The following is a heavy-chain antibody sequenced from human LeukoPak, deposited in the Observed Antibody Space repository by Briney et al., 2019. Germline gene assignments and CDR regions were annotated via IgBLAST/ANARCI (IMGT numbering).Heavy chain of an antibody. CDR3: ARARYSSGQTFDY. CDR1: GGSISSYY. Sequence: ASETLSLTCTVSGGSISSYYWSWIRQPPGKGLEWIGYIYYSGSTYYNPSLKSRVTISVDTSKNQFSLKLSSVTAADTAVYYCARARYSSGQTFDYWGQGTLVTVSS. D-gene: IGHD6-19*01. CDR2: IYYSGST. J-gene: IGHJ4*02. V-gene: IGHV4-59*06.